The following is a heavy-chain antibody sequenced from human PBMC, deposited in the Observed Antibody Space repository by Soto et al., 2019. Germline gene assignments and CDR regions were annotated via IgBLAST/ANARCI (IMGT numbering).Heavy chain of an antibody. J-gene: IGHJ6*02. D-gene: IGHD1-26*01. V-gene: IGHV1-69*06. CDR2: SIPIFCTA. CDR1: GGTFNSYA. CDR3: ARALSRSYNYDYDGMDV. Sequence: QVQLVQSGAEVKKPWSSVKVSCKASGGTFNSYAISWVRQAPGQGLEWMGGSIPIFCTANYAQKFQGRVTISADKSTSTVYMGLSSLRSEDTAVYYCARALSRSYNYDYDGMDVWGQGTKVTVSS.